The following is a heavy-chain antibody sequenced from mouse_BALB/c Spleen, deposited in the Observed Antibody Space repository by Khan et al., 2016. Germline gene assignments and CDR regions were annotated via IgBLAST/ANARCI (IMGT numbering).Heavy chain of an antibody. Sequence: QVQLKQSGAELVRPGASVKLSCKALGYTFTDYEMHWVKQTPVHGLEWIGAIRPGGGGSAYNQKFKVRATLTADKSSSTAYMELSSLTSEDSAVYYCAKGLRRGYYFDSWGQGTTLTVSS. V-gene: IGHV1-15*01. CDR3: AKGLRRGYYFDS. CDR1: GYTFTDYE. CDR2: IRPGGGGS. J-gene: IGHJ2*01. D-gene: IGHD2-12*01.